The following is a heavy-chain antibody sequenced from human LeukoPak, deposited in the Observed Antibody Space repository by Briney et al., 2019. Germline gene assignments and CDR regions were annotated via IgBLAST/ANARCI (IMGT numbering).Heavy chain of an antibody. V-gene: IGHV3-74*01. J-gene: IGHJ6*02. CDR3: ARGNYYAVDV. CDR1: GFTFSNYW. Sequence: GGSLRLSCVASGFTFSNYWMHWVRQAPGKGLVWVSRISIDGSSTSYADSVKGRFTISRDNAKNTLYVQMNSLRAEDTAVYYCARGNYYAVDVWAKGPRSPSP. CDR2: ISIDGSST.